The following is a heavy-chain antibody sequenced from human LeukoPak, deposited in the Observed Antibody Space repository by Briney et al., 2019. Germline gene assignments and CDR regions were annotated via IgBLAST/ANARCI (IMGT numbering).Heavy chain of an antibody. CDR2: ISAYNGNT. CDR3: ARERSSSWYSEFDY. J-gene: IGHJ4*02. CDR1: GYTFTSYG. D-gene: IGHD6-13*01. Sequence: ASVKVSCGASGYTFTSYGISWVRQAPGQGLEWMGWISAYNGNTNYAQKLQGRVTMTTDTSTSTAYMELRSLRSDDTAVYYCARERSSSWYSEFDYWGQGTLVTVSS. V-gene: IGHV1-18*01.